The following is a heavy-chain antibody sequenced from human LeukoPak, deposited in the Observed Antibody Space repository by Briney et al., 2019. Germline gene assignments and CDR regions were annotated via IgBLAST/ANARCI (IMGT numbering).Heavy chain of an antibody. D-gene: IGHD6-13*01. CDR2: LIPMFREP. V-gene: IGHV1-69*05. CDR3: ARVTAAGILDF. J-gene: IGHJ4*02. CDR1: VITFSIYA. Sequence: SVKVSCKGSVITFSIYALNWVRQAPGQELEWMGGLIPMFREPKYAQKFQGRLSLTTDQSTSTAYMELSSLESDDTAVYFCARVTAAGILDFWAQGTLVIVSS.